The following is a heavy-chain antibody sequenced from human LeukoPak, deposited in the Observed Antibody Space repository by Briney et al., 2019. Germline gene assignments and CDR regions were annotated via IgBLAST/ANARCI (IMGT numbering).Heavy chain of an antibody. J-gene: IGHJ4*02. Sequence: GGSLRLSCVASGFTFSSYEMNWVRQAPGKGLEWVSYISSSGSTIYYADSVKGRFTISRDNAKNSLYLQMNSLRAEDTAVYYCARLRGPMVRGDRWGQGTLVTVSS. V-gene: IGHV3-48*03. CDR2: ISSSGSTI. CDR3: ARLRGPMVRGDR. D-gene: IGHD3-10*01. CDR1: GFTFSSYE.